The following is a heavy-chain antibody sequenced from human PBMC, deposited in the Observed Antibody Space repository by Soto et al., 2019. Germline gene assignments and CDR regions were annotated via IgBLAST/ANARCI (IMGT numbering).Heavy chain of an antibody. D-gene: IGHD3-10*01. CDR1: GFTFSSYG. CDR2: IWYDGSNK. V-gene: IGHV3-33*01. Sequence: QVQLVESGGGVVQPGRSLRLSCAASGFTFSSYGMHWVRQAPGKGLEWVAVIWYDGSNKYYADSVKGRFTISRDNSKNTLYLQMNSLRAEDTAVYYCARDPSTMVRGAPRFDPWGQGTLVTVSS. CDR3: ARDPSTMVRGAPRFDP. J-gene: IGHJ5*02.